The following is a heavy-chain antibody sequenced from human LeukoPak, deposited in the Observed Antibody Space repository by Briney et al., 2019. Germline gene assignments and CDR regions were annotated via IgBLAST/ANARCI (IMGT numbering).Heavy chain of an antibody. CDR1: GFTFDDYA. Sequence: GRSLRLSCAASGFTFDDYAMHWVRQAPGKGLEWVSGISWNSGSIGYADSVKGRFTTSRDNAKNSLYLQMNSLRAEDTALYYCAKASDSGSYSGFDYWGQGTLVTVSS. CDR3: AKASDSGSYSGFDY. V-gene: IGHV3-9*01. CDR2: ISWNSGSI. J-gene: IGHJ4*02. D-gene: IGHD1-26*01.